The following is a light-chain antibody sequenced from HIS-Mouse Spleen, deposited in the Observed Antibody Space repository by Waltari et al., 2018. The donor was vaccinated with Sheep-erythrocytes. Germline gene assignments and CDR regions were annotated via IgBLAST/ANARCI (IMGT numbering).Light chain of an antibody. Sequence: EIVMTQSPATLSVSPGERPTLSCRASQSVASNLAWYQQKPGQAPRLPIYGASTRATGIPARFSGSGSGTEFTLTISSMQSEDFAVYYCQQYNNWPPWTFGQGTKVEIK. V-gene: IGKV3-15*01. CDR3: QQYNNWPPWT. CDR1: QSVASN. CDR2: GAS. J-gene: IGKJ1*01.